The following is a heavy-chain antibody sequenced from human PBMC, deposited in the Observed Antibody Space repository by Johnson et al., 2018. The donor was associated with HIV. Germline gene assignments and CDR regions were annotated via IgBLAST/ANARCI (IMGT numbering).Heavy chain of an antibody. Sequence: VQLVESGGGLVQPGRSLRLSCAASGFTFDDYAMHWVRQAPGKGLEWVSGISWNSGSIGYADSVKGRFTISRDNAKNSLYLQMNSLTAGDTAVYYCARTRSGSFPHSDPFDTWGQGTMVTVSS. V-gene: IGHV3-9*01. CDR3: ARTRSGSFPHSDPFDT. D-gene: IGHD1-26*01. J-gene: IGHJ3*02. CDR2: ISWNSGSI. CDR1: GFTFDDYA.